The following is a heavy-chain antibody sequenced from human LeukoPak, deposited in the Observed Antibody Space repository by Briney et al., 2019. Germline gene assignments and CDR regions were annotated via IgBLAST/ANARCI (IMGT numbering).Heavy chain of an antibody. CDR3: ASGYSDFWSGSPGH. Sequence: PGGSLRLSCAASGFTFSSYWMHWVRQGPGEGLMWVSRINTDGSSANYADSVKGRFTISRDNAKDTLYLQMNSLRAEDTAVHYCASGYSDFWSGSPGHWGQGTLVTVSS. D-gene: IGHD3-3*01. V-gene: IGHV3-74*01. J-gene: IGHJ4*02. CDR1: GFTFSSYW. CDR2: INTDGSSA.